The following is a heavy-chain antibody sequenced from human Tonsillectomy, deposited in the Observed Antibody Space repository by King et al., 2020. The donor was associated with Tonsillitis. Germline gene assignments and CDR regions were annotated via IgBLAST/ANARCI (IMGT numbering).Heavy chain of an antibody. V-gene: IGHV4-34*01. Sequence: VQLQQWGAGLLKPSETLSLTCAVYGGSFSGYYWSWIRQPPGKGLEWIGEINHSGSTNYNPSLKSRVTIPVDTSKNQFSLKLSSVTAADTAVYYCARGYCSSTSCYSGALGYYYGMDVWGQGTTVTVSS. CDR1: GGSFSGYY. J-gene: IGHJ6*02. CDR2: INHSGST. D-gene: IGHD2-2*02. CDR3: ARGYCSSTSCYSGALGYYYGMDV.